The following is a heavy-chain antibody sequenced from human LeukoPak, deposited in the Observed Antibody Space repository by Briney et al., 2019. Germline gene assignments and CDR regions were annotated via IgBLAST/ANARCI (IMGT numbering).Heavy chain of an antibody. CDR2: IYHSGST. J-gene: IGHJ4*02. Sequence: SQTLSLTCAVSGGSISSGGYSWSWIRQPPGKGLEWIGYIYHSGSTYYNPSLKSRVTISVDRSKNQFSLKLSSVTAADTAVYYCAGITIFGVATDYWGQGTLVTVSS. D-gene: IGHD3-3*01. CDR3: AGITIFGVATDY. CDR1: GGSISSGGYS. V-gene: IGHV4-30-2*01.